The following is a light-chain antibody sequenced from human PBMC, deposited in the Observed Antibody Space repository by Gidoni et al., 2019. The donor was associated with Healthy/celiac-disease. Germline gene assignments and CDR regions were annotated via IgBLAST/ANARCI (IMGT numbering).Light chain of an antibody. J-gene: IGLJ3*02. CDR1: SSTIGSNT. CDR3: AAWDDSLNGRWV. CDR2: SNN. V-gene: IGLV1-44*01. Sequence: QSVLTQPPPASGTPGQRVTISCSGSSSTIGSNTVNWYQQLPGTAPKLLIYSNNQRPSGVPDRFSGSKSGTSASLAISGLQSEDEADYYCAAWDDSLNGRWVFGGGTKLTVL.